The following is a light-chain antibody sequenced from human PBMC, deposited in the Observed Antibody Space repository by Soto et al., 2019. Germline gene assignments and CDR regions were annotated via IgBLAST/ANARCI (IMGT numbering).Light chain of an antibody. J-gene: IGKJ5*01. CDR3: QQNGSLPIT. CDR2: SAS. CDR1: QSLSGGY. Sequence: EIMLTQSPGTLSLSPGERATLSCRASQSLSGGYLAWFQQKPGQTPRLLIYSASNRATDIPDRFSGSGSGTDFTLTISRLEPEDFVGYYCQQNGSLPITFGQGTLLEIK. V-gene: IGKV3-20*01.